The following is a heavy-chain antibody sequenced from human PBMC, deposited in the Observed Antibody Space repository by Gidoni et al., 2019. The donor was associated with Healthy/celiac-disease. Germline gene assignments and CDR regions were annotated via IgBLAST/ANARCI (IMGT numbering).Heavy chain of an antibody. J-gene: IGHJ6*02. CDR1: GFTVSSNY. Sequence: EVQLVETGGGLIQPGGSLRLSCAASGFTVSSNYMSWVRQAPGKGLEWVSVIYNGGSTYYADSVKGRFTISRDNSKNTLYLQMNSLRAEDTAVYYCAKSSWSGYYYGMDVWGQGTTVTVS. CDR3: AKSSWSGYYYGMDV. D-gene: IGHD6-13*01. V-gene: IGHV3-53*02. CDR2: IYNGGST.